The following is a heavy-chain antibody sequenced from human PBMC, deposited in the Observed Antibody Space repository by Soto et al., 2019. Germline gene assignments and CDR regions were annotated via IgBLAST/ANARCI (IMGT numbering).Heavy chain of an antibody. V-gene: IGHV4-4*02. CDR3: ARILGYCSGGSCHTYYYYGMDV. D-gene: IGHD2-15*01. J-gene: IGHJ6*02. CDR1: GGSISSNNW. CDR2: IYDSGNT. Sequence: PSETLSLTCVVSGGSISSNNWWIWVRQPPGKGLEWIGEIYDSGNTNYNSSLKSRVTISVDKSKNQFSLKLSSVTAADTAVYYCARILGYCSGGSCHTYYYYGMDVWGQGTTVTVSS.